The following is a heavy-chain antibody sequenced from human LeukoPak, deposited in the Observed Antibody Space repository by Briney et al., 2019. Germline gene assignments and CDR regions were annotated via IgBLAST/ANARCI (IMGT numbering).Heavy chain of an antibody. CDR3: ARGLYNWNRNWFDP. V-gene: IGHV4-39*07. D-gene: IGHD1-20*01. Sequence: SETLSLTCTVSGGSISSSSYYWGWIRQPPGKGLEWIGSIYYSGSTYYNPSLKSRVTISVDTSKNQFSLKLSSVTAADTAVYYCARGLYNWNRNWFDPWGQGTLVTVSS. J-gene: IGHJ5*02. CDR2: IYYSGST. CDR1: GGSISSSSYY.